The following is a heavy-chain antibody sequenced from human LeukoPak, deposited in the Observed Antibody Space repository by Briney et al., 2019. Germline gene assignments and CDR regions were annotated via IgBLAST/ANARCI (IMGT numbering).Heavy chain of an antibody. J-gene: IGHJ4*02. CDR2: IYYDGS. V-gene: IGHV4-39*01. CDR1: GGSFSSSSYS. Sequence: PSQTLSPTCTVSGGSFSSSSYSWGWIRQPPGKGLEWIGSIYYDGSNKPSLKSRVTISEDTSKLQLSVKLTSVTAADTAVYYCARLSYCSGRSCNFDFWGQGTLVTVSS. D-gene: IGHD2-15*01. CDR3: ARLSYCSGRSCNFDF.